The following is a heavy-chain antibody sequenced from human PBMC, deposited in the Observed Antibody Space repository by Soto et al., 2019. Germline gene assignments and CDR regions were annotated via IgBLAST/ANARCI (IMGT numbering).Heavy chain of an antibody. CDR2: IYYSGIT. CDR3: ARETYYYDSSGYYFLDYFDY. Sequence: PSETLSLTCTVSGGSISSYYWSWIRQPPGKGLDLIWYIYYSGITNYNPSLKSRVTISVDTSKNQFSLKLSSVTAADTAVYYCARETYYYDSSGYYFLDYFDYWGQGTLVTVSS. CDR1: GGSISSYY. V-gene: IGHV4-59*01. J-gene: IGHJ4*02. D-gene: IGHD3-22*01.